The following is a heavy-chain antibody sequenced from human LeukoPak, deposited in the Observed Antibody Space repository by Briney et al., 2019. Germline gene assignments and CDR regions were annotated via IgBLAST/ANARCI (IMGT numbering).Heavy chain of an antibody. V-gene: IGHV4-34*01. Sequence: SETLSLTCAVYGGSFSGYYWSWICQPPGKGLEWIGEINHSGSTNYNPSLKSRVTISVDTSKNQFSLQLRSMTTADTAVYYCVRGPYGASISKWFDPWGQGTQVIVSP. CDR3: VRGPYGASISKWFDP. D-gene: IGHD4/OR15-4a*01. CDR2: INHSGST. J-gene: IGHJ5*02. CDR1: GGSFSGYY.